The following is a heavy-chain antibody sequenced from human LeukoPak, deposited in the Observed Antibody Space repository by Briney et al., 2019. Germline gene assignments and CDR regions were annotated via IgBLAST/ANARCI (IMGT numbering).Heavy chain of an antibody. D-gene: IGHD6-19*01. V-gene: IGHV3-23*01. Sequence: LPGGSLRLSCAASGFTFSSYAMSWVRQAPGKGLEWVSAISGSGGSTYYADSVKGRFTISRDNSKNTLYLQMNSLRAEDTAVYYCAKESRYSSGWSLLYYFDYWGQGTLVTVSS. J-gene: IGHJ4*02. CDR3: AKESRYSSGWSLLYYFDY. CDR2: ISGSGGST. CDR1: GFTFSSYA.